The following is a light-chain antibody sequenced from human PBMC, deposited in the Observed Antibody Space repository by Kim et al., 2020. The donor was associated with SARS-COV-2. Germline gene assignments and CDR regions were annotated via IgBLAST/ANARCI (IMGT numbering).Light chain of an antibody. CDR1: KCIRSD. CDR3: LQDYNFPPT. CDR2: DAT. J-gene: IGKJ2*01. V-gene: IGKV1-6*01. Sequence: AYIGDRVSITCRASKCIRSDLVCYQQKPGKTPELLFYDATTLKTGVPSRFSGSGSGTDFTLTISGLQPEDFATYYCLQDYNFPPTFGQGTKLEI.